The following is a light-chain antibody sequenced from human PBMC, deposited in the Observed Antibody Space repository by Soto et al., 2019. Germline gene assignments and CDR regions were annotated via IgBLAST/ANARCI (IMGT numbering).Light chain of an antibody. Sequence: QSVLTQPPSVSAAPGQKVTISCSGSSSNIGNNYVSWYQQLPGTAPKLLIYDNSKRPSGIPDRFSGSRSGTSATLGITGLQTGDEADYYCGTWDSSLSAYVFGPATKVTVL. CDR2: DNS. CDR1: SSNIGNNY. J-gene: IGLJ1*01. CDR3: GTWDSSLSAYV. V-gene: IGLV1-51*01.